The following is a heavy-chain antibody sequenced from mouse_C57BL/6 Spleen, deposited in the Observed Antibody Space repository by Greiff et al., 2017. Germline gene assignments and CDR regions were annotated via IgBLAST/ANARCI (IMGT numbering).Heavy chain of an antibody. CDR3: ARSGGYYYFDY. D-gene: IGHD2-3*01. CDR1: GYAFSSYW. J-gene: IGHJ2*01. V-gene: IGHV1-80*01. Sequence: QVLLQQSGAELVKPGASVKISCKASGYAFSSYWMNWVKQRPGKGLEWIGQIYPGDGDTNYNGKFKGKATLTADKSSSTAYMQLSSLTSEDSAVYFCARSGGYYYFDYWGQGTTLTVSS. CDR2: IYPGDGDT.